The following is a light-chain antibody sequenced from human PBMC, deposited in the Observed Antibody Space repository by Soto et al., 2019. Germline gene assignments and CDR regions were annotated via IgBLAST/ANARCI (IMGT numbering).Light chain of an antibody. J-gene: IGLJ2*01. CDR2: DVN. CDR1: RSDIGAYNF. V-gene: IGLV2-14*03. CDR3: TSWTTSTTMI. Sequence: QSALTQPASVSGSPGQSITISYTGTRSDIGAYNFVSWYQQHPGEVPKLILYDVNVRPSGVSNRFSGSKSGNTASLTISGLQAEDEADYYCTSWTTSTTMIFGGGTKLTVL.